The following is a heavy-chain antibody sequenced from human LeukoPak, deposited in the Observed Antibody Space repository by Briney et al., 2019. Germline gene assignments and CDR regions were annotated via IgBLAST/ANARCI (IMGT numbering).Heavy chain of an antibody. D-gene: IGHD3-10*01. V-gene: IGHV3-21*01. Sequence: GGSLRLSCAAPGFTFSSYSMNWVRQAPGKGLEWVSSISSSSYIYYADSVKGRFTISRDNAKNSLYLQMNSLRAEDTAVYYCARAGGVGYYYGSGSYYDYWGQGTLVTVSS. CDR3: ARAGGVGYYYGSGSYYDY. CDR1: GFTFSSYS. J-gene: IGHJ4*02. CDR2: ISSSSYI.